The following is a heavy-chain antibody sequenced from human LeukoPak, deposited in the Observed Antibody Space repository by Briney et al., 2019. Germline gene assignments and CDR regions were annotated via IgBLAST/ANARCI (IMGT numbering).Heavy chain of an antibody. J-gene: IGHJ6*02. CDR2: INPNSGGT. D-gene: IGHD3-10*01. Sequence: ASVKVSCKTSGYTFSGNYIYWVRQAPGQGLEWMGWINPNSGGTNYAQKVQGRVTMTRDTSISTAYMDLSSLISDDTAVYYCARGGSSSGSYYYGVDAWGQGTTVTVSS. CDR1: GYTFSGNY. CDR3: ARGGSSSGSYYYGVDA. V-gene: IGHV1-2*02.